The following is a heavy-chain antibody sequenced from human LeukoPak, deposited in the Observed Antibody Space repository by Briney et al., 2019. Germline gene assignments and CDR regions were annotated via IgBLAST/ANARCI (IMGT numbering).Heavy chain of an antibody. Sequence: GGSLRLSCAASGFTFSSYGMHWVRQAPGKGLEWVAVIWYDGSNKYYADSVKGRFTISRDNSKNTLYLQMNSLRAEDTAVYYCARERKADYYYYGMDVWGQGTTVTVSS. CDR1: GFTFSSYG. J-gene: IGHJ6*02. CDR2: IWYDGSNK. CDR3: ARERKADYYYYGMDV. V-gene: IGHV3-33*01.